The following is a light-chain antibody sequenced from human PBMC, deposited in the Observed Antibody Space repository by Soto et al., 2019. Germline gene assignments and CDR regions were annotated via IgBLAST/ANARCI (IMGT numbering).Light chain of an antibody. V-gene: IGKV3-20*01. CDR2: GAS. CDR1: QSITNNY. CDR3: QQYNNWPPIT. Sequence: IVLTQSPGSLSLSPGEQATLSCRASQSITNNYLAWYQQKPGRAHRLLIYGASSRATGIPDRFSGSGSGTDFTLTISRLEPEDFAVYYCQQYNNWPPITFGQGTRLEIK. J-gene: IGKJ5*01.